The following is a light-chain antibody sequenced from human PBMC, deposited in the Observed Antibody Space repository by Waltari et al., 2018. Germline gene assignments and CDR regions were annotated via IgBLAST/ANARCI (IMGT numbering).Light chain of an antibody. CDR2: GAS. Sequence: IVLTQSPGTLSLSPGERATLSYRASQSISRTLACYQQKPGQAPRLLIYGASTRPTGIPDRFSGSGSGTDFSLTISRLEPEDFAVYYCQHYVRLPVTFGQGTKVEIK. J-gene: IGKJ1*01. CDR1: QSISRT. CDR3: QHYVRLPVT. V-gene: IGKV3-20*01.